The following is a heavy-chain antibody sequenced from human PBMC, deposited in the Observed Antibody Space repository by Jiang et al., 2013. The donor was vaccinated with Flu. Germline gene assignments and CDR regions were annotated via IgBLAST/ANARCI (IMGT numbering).Heavy chain of an antibody. CDR2: IYPGDSDI. CDR3: ARRQLGLVGVTFDY. Sequence: GAEVKKPGESLKISCKGSGYSFTTKWIAWVRQVPGKGLEWMGIIYPGDSDIRYNPSFQGQVTISADRSTTTAYLQWSSLKASDTAMYYCARRQLGLVGVTFDYWGQGTLVTVSS. V-gene: IGHV5-51*01. D-gene: IGHD1-26*01. J-gene: IGHJ4*02. CDR1: GYSFTTKW.